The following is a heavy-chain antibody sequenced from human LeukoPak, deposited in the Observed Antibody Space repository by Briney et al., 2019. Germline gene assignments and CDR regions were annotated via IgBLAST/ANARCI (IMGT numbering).Heavy chain of an antibody. CDR1: GFTFSSYG. CDR2: IRYDGSNK. CDR3: AKGESMYYDFWSAISNGY. V-gene: IGHV3-30*02. D-gene: IGHD3-3*01. J-gene: IGHJ4*02. Sequence: PGGSLRLSCAASGFTFSSYGMHWVRQAPGKGLEWVAFIRYDGSNKYYADSVKGRFTISRDNSKNTLYLQMNSLRAEDTAVYYCAKGESMYYDFWSAISNGYWGQGTLVTVSS.